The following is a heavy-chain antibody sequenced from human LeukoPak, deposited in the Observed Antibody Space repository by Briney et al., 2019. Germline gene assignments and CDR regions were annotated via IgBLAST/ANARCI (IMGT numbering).Heavy chain of an antibody. CDR1: GGSISSSSYY. Sequence: SETLSLTCTVSGGSISSSSYYWGWIRQPPGKGLEWIGSMYYSGSTFYNPSLKSRVTISVDTSKDQFSLRLSSVTAADTAVYFCVRQYTSSKNPPDFWGQGTRVTVSS. J-gene: IGHJ4*02. D-gene: IGHD6-13*01. CDR3: VRQYTSSKNPPDF. V-gene: IGHV4-39*01. CDR2: MYYSGST.